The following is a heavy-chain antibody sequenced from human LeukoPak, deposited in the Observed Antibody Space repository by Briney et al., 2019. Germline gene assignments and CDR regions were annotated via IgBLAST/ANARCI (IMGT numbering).Heavy chain of an antibody. CDR1: GFTFSDYY. V-gene: IGHV3-30*03. J-gene: IGHJ4*02. CDR3: ARDQTPNYYGSGSYFDY. CDR2: ISYDGSNK. Sequence: GGSLRLSCAASGFTFSDYYMSWIRQAPGKGLEWVAVISYDGSNKYYADSVKGRFTISRDNSKNTLYLQMNSLRAEDTAVYYCARDQTPNYYGSGSYFDYWGQGTLVTVSS. D-gene: IGHD3-10*01.